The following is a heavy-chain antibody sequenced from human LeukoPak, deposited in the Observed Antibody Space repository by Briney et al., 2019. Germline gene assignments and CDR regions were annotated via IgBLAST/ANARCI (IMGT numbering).Heavy chain of an antibody. V-gene: IGHV3-7*01. J-gene: IGHJ4*02. Sequence: PGGSLRLSCAASGFTFSSYWMSWVRQAPGKGLEWVANIKQDGSEEYYVDSVKGRFTISRDNAKNSLYLQMNSLRAEDTAVYYCARVVLYSGYDWWGGDPYYYFDYWGQGTLVTVSS. CDR2: IKQDGSEE. D-gene: IGHD5-12*01. CDR3: ARVVLYSGYDWWGGDPYYYFDY. CDR1: GFTFSSYW.